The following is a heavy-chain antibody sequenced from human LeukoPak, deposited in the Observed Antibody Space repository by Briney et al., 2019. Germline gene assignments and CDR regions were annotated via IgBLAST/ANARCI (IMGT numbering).Heavy chain of an antibody. CDR1: GFIFSDFD. J-gene: IGHJ4*02. CDR2: ISHSGRST. D-gene: IGHD6-19*01. Sequence: GGSLRLSCAASGFIFSDFDMSWVRQAPGKGLEWVSAISHSGRSTYYADSVKGRFTISRDNSKNTLYLEMNSLRADDTAVYYCAKAVAVALDYWGQGTLVTISS. V-gene: IGHV3-23*01. CDR3: AKAVAVALDY.